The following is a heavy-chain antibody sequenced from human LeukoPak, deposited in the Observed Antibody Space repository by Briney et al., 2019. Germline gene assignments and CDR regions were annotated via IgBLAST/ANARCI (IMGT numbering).Heavy chain of an antibody. CDR2: ISGSGGST. D-gene: IGHD6-13*01. CDR1: GFTFSSYA. V-gene: IGHV3-23*01. CDR3: AKDQEYSSSWYGVYYFDY. J-gene: IGHJ4*02. Sequence: GASLRLSCAASGFTFSSYAMSWVRQAPGKGLEWVSAISGSGGSTYYADSVKGRFTISRDNSKNTLYLQTNSLRAEDTAVYYCAKDQEYSSSWYGVYYFDYWGQGTLVTVSS.